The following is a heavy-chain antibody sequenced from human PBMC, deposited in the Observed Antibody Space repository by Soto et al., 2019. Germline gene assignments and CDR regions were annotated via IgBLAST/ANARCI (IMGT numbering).Heavy chain of an antibody. V-gene: IGHV3-64D*06. D-gene: IGHD3-22*01. CDR2: TGSNGGST. CDR1: GFTFSSYA. J-gene: IGHJ4*02. Sequence: HPGGSLRLSCSASGFTFSSYAMHWVRQAPGKGPEYVSATGSNGGSTYCADPVKGRFTISRDNSKNTLYLQMSSLRAEDTAVYYCVKDGIVYYDSREHWGQGTLVTVSS. CDR3: VKDGIVYYDSREH.